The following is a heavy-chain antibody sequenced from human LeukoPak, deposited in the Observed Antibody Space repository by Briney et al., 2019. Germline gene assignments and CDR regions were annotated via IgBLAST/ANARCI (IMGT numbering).Heavy chain of an antibody. D-gene: IGHD2-15*01. V-gene: IGHV4-59*01. Sequence: PSETPSLTCTVSGGSISSYYWSWIRQPPGKGLEWIGYIYYSGSTNYNPSLKSRVTISVDTSKNQFSLKLSSVTAADTAVYYCARGVAYYYGMDVWGQGTTVTVSS. CDR1: GGSISSYY. CDR2: IYYSGST. CDR3: ARGVAYYYGMDV. J-gene: IGHJ6*02.